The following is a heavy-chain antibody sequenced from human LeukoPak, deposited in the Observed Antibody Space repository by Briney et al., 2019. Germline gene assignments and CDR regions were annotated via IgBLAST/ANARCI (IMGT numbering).Heavy chain of an antibody. J-gene: IGHJ6*02. D-gene: IGHD2-15*01. V-gene: IGHV3-21*01. Sequence: PGGSLRLSCAASGFTFSSYSMNWVCQAPGKGLEWVSFISSSSSYIYYADSVKGRFTISRDNAKNSLYLQMNSLRAEDTAVYYCARERYSEKNYYYYGMDAWGQGTTVTVSS. CDR3: ARERYSEKNYYYYGMDA. CDR2: ISSSSSYI. CDR1: GFTFSSYS.